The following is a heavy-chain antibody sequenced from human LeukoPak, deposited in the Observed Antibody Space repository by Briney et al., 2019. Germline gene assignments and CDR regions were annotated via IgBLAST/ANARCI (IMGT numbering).Heavy chain of an antibody. Sequence: SGTLSLTCAVSGVSISRSNWWSWVRQLPGKGLEWIGEIYHSGSTNYNSSLESRLTISLDKSKNQLSLRLSSVTAADTAVYYCARDLGIAGGLDSWGQGTLVTVSS. J-gene: IGHJ5*01. CDR3: ARDLGIAGGLDS. V-gene: IGHV4-4*02. CDR1: GVSISRSNW. CDR2: IYHSGST. D-gene: IGHD2-15*01.